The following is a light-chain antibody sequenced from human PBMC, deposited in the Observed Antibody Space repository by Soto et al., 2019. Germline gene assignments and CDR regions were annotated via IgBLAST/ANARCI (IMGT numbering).Light chain of an antibody. V-gene: IGKV3D-15*01. CDR3: QQYNNWLSIP. CDR2: GTS. CDR1: QSVSSN. Sequence: EIVMTQSPATLSVSPGERVTLSCRASQSVSSNLSCYQQRPGQTPRLLIYGTSNRATGIPARFSGSGSGTEFTLTIRRLQSEDFGVYYCQQYNNWLSIPFGQGTRLEIK. J-gene: IGKJ5*01.